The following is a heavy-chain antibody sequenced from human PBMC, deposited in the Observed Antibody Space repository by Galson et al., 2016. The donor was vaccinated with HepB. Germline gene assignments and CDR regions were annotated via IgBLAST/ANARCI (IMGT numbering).Heavy chain of an antibody. Sequence: SLRLSCAASGFTYSNYYINWVRQAPGKAPEWVSTISRDGSDIYYADSVKGRFTISRDNAKNSLFLQMTSLRADDTAVYYCARGSPGYTPDFDYWGQGTLVTVSS. CDR3: ARGSPGYTPDFDY. D-gene: IGHD5-12*01. CDR1: GFTYSNYY. CDR2: ISRDGSDI. J-gene: IGHJ4*01. V-gene: IGHV3-21*01.